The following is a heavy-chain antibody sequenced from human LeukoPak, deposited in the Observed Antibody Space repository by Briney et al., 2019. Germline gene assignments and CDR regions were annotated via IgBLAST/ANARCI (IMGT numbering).Heavy chain of an antibody. CDR3: ARDFMYSITCAGC. J-gene: IGHJ4*02. D-gene: IGHD6-13*01. V-gene: IGHV3-74*01. Sequence: WGSLRLSCAASGFTFSNYWMHWVRQVPGKGLMWVSRIKTDGSSTSYADSVKGRFTISRDNAKNTLYLQMNSLRVEDTAVYYCARDFMYSITCAGCWGQGTLVTVSS. CDR1: GFTFSNYW. CDR2: IKTDGSST.